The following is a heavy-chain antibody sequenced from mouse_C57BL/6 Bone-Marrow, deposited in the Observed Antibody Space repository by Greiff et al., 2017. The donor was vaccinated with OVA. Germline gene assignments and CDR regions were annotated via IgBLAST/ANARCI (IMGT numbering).Heavy chain of an antibody. Sequence: VQLQQPGAELVKPGASVKLSCKASGYTFTSYWMHWVKQRPGRGLEWIGWIDPENGDTEYASKFQGKATITADTSSNTAYLQLSSLTSEDTAVYYCTTNYYGTPFAYWGQGTLVTVSA. V-gene: IGHV14-4*01. D-gene: IGHD1-1*01. J-gene: IGHJ3*01. CDR3: TTNYYGTPFAY. CDR1: GYTFTSYW. CDR2: IDPENGDT.